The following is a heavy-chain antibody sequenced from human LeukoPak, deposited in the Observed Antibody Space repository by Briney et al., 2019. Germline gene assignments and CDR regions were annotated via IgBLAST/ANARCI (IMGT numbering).Heavy chain of an antibody. CDR3: ARVLETDCTGGSCYSGLDY. CDR2: ISRTGTYI. J-gene: IGHJ4*02. V-gene: IGHV3-21*01. CDR1: GFTFSSYN. D-gene: IGHD2-15*01. Sequence: GGSLRLSCAASGFTFSSYNMKWARQAPGEGLEWVSSISRTGTYIYYADSVKGRFTVSRDNAQNSLYLQMNSLRVEDTAVYYCARVLETDCTGGSCYSGLDYWGQGTLVTVSS.